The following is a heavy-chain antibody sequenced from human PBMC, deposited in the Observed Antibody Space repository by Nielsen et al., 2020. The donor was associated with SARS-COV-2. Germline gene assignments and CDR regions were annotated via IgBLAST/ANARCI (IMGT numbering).Heavy chain of an antibody. CDR3: ARANDYGLIRDAFDI. Sequence: SETLSLTCTFSGCSISSGGYYWSLIRQHPGKGLEWIGYIYYSGNTYYNPSLKSRVTISADTSKNQFSLKLSSVTAADTAVYYCARANDYGLIRDAFDIWGQGTMVTVSS. CDR2: IYYSGNT. V-gene: IGHV4-31*03. CDR1: GCSISSGGYY. D-gene: IGHD4-17*01. J-gene: IGHJ3*02.